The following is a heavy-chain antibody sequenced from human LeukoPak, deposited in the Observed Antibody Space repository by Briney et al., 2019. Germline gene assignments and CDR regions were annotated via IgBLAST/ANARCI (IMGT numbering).Heavy chain of an antibody. V-gene: IGHV3-23*01. J-gene: IGHJ4*02. D-gene: IGHD2/OR15-2a*01. CDR2: IGGRDGST. Sequence: GGSLRLSCAASGFTFSSYGMSWVRQAPGKGLEWVSAIGGRDGSTYYADSVKGRFTFSRDNSKNTLYLEMNSLRAEDTAIYYCAREGPRGNSQFDYWGQGTLVTVSS. CDR3: AREGPRGNSQFDY. CDR1: GFTFSSYG.